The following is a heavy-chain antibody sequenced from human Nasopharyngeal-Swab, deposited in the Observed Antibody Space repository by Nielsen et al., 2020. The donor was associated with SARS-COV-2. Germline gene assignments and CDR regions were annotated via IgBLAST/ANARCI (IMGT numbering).Heavy chain of an antibody. CDR3: ARTSYYGSGSLDY. Sequence: GESLKFSCAASGFTFSDYYMSWIRHIPGKGLEWVSYISGSSSHTSYADSVKGRFTISRDNAKNSLYLEMTSLRADDTAVYYCARTSYYGSGSLDYWVQGTQVTVSS. D-gene: IGHD3-10*01. V-gene: IGHV3-11*03. CDR2: ISGSSSHT. CDR1: GFTFSDYY. J-gene: IGHJ4*02.